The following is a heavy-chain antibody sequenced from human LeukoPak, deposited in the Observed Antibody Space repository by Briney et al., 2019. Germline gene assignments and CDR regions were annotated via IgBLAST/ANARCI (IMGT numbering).Heavy chain of an antibody. J-gene: IGHJ4*02. D-gene: IGHD2-2*01. CDR3: ARGFADPLLSGGYFDY. CDR2: IIPIFGTA. CDR1: GGTFSSYA. V-gene: IGHV1-69*05. Sequence: SVKVSCKASGGTFSSYAISWVRQAPGQGLEWMGGIIPIFGTANYAQKFQGRVTITTDESTSTAYMELSSLRSEDTAVYYCARGFADPLLSGGYFDYWGQGTLVTVSS.